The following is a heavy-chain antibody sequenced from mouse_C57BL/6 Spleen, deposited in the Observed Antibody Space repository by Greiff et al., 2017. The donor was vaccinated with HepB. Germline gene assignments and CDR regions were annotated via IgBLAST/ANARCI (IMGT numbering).Heavy chain of an antibody. Sequence: VQLQESGAELVRPGASVKLSCKASGYTFTDYYINWVKQRPGQGLEWIARIYPGSGNTYYNEKFKGKATLTAEKSSSTAYMQLSSLTSEDSAVYFCASCHYYGSSQYFDVWGTGTTVTVSS. CDR1: GYTFTDYY. CDR2: IYPGSGNT. V-gene: IGHV1-76*01. D-gene: IGHD1-1*01. CDR3: ASCHYYGSSQYFDV. J-gene: IGHJ1*03.